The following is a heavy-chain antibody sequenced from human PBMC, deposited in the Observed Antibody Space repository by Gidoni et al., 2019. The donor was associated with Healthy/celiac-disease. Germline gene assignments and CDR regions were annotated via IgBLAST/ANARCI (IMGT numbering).Heavy chain of an antibody. CDR3: ARGRDWGCGGNWYFDY. Sequence: QVQLVEAGGGVVQPGKSLRLSCAASGCTLSTYAMNWVRQAPGKGLEWVAAISFDGGNKEYRDSVKGRFTMSRDNSKDTVFVQMNSLRPEDTAVYYCARGRDWGCGGNWYFDYWGRGTLVTVSS. CDR1: GCTLSTYA. CDR2: ISFDGGNK. D-gene: IGHD7-27*01. V-gene: IGHV3-30-3*01. J-gene: IGHJ2*01.